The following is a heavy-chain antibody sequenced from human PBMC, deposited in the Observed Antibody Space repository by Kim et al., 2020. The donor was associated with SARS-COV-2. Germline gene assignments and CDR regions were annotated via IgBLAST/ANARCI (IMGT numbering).Heavy chain of an antibody. CDR3: ARSLPSLITMIVVVPFDY. V-gene: IGHV4-39*01. Sequence: KSRVTISVDTSKNQFSLKLSSVTAADTAVYYCARSLPSLITMIVVVPFDYWGQGTLVTVSS. D-gene: IGHD3-22*01. J-gene: IGHJ4*02.